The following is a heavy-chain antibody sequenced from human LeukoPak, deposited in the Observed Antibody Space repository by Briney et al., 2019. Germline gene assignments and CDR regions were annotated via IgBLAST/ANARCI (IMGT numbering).Heavy chain of an antibody. CDR2: IYHSGST. J-gene: IGHJ4*02. CDR1: GGSISSGGYS. D-gene: IGHD4-17*01. V-gene: IGHV4-30-2*01. Sequence: SQTLSLTCAVSGGSISSGGYSWSWIRQPPGKGLEWIGYIYHSGSTYYNPSLKSRVTISVDRSKNQFSLKLSSVTAADTAVYYCARVSFRGDHHFDNWGQGTLVTVSS. CDR3: ARVSFRGDHHFDN.